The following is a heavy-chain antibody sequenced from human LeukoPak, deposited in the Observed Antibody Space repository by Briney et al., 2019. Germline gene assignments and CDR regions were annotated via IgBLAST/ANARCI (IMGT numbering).Heavy chain of an antibody. CDR1: GFTFSDYY. D-gene: IGHD1-26*01. V-gene: IGHV3-11*01. Sequence: GGSLRLSCAASGFTFSDYYMSWVRQAPGKGLEWVSYISSSGSTIYYADSVKGRFTISRDNAKNSLYLQMNSLGAEDTAVYYCARGASKWELHFDYWGQGALVTVSS. CDR2: ISSSGSTI. J-gene: IGHJ4*02. CDR3: ARGASKWELHFDY.